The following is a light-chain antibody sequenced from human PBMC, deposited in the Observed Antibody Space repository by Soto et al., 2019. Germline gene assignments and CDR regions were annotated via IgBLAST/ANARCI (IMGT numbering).Light chain of an antibody. CDR2: AAS. CDR3: QHPYVTPII. Sequence: DIQMTQSPLSLSAPVGDRVTITCRASQSISNYLNWYQQKQGKAPKLLIYAASTLQSGVPSRFSGSGSGTGFTLNISSLQPEDSGTYSCQHPYVTPIIFGRRTLL. V-gene: IGKV1-39*01. J-gene: IGKJ5*01. CDR1: QSISNY.